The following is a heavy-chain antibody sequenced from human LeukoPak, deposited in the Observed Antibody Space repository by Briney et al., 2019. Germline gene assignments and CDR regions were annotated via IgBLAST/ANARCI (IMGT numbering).Heavy chain of an antibody. Sequence: PGGSLRLSCAASGFTFSSYWMSWVRQAPGKGLEWVANIKQDGSEKYYVDSVKGRFTISRDNAKNSLYLQMNSLRAEDTAVYYCARDYPTGYCSSTSCPDYYYYYYMDVWGKGTTVTVSS. D-gene: IGHD2-2*01. CDR3: ARDYPTGYCSSTSCPDYYYYYYMDV. V-gene: IGHV3-7*01. CDR1: GFTFSSYW. CDR2: IKQDGSEK. J-gene: IGHJ6*03.